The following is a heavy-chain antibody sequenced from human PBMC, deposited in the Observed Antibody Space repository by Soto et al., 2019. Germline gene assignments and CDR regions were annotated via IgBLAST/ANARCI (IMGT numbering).Heavy chain of an antibody. V-gene: IGHV3-49*03. CDR2: IRTKAYGTT. D-gene: IGHD1-1*01. J-gene: IGHJ5*02. CDR1: GFTFGAYP. CDR3: ARGETGMELSPVWFYP. Sequence: PGGSLRLSCTGSGFTFGAYPLSWFRQAPGKGLEWVGFIRTKAYGTTEYAASVRGRFTISRDDSKSIAYLEMNNLKTEDTAVYFCARGETGMELSPVWFYPWGQGTLVTVSS.